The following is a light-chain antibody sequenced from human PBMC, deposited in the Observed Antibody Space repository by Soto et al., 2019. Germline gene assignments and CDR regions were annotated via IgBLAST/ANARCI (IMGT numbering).Light chain of an antibody. CDR1: QSVSSD. CDR2: GAS. Sequence: EIVLTQSPGTVSLSPGERATLSCRASQSVSSDLAWYQQKPGQAPRLLIYGASTRATGIPARSSGSGSVTEFTLTISSLQSEDFAVYYCQQYNNWPRTFGGGTKV. J-gene: IGKJ4*01. V-gene: IGKV3-15*01. CDR3: QQYNNWPRT.